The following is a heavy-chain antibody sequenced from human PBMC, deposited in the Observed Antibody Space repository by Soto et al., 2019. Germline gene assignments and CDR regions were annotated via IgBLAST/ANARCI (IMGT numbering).Heavy chain of an antibody. V-gene: IGHV4-59*08. J-gene: IGHJ6*02. CDR3: ARRIADYYYYYGMDV. Sequence: QVQLQESGPGLVKPSETLSLTCTVSGGSISSYYWSWIRQPPGKGLEWIGYIYYSGSTNYNPSLKSRVTISVDTSKNQFSLKLSSATAADTAVYYCARRIADYYYYYGMDVWGQGTTVTVSS. CDR1: GGSISSYY. CDR2: IYYSGST.